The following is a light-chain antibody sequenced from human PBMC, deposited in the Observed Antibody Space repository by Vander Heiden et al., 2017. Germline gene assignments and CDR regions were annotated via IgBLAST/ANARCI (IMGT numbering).Light chain of an antibody. CDR3: QHDDNLPT. V-gene: IGKV1-33*01. CDR2: DAS. Sequence: DIQMTQSPSSLSASVGDRVTITCQASQDISNYLNWYQQKPGKAPKLLIYDASKGEKGVPQRFSDSGYVPDFSFTSSSRRPEDLARYYAQHDDNLPTFGQGTLLEIK. J-gene: IGKJ5*01. CDR1: QDISNY.